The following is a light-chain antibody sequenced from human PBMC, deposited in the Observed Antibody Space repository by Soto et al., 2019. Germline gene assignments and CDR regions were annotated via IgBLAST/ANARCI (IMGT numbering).Light chain of an antibody. J-gene: IGKJ4*01. CDR2: AAS. Sequence: DLELTQSPSSLSASVGDTVTITCRASQSFSTYLNWYQQKPGKGPKLLIYAASVLRSGVPSRFSGSGSGPDFTLTINSLQPEDFGTYYCQQSYSTPLTFGGGTRVDIK. V-gene: IGKV1-39*01. CDR1: QSFSTY. CDR3: QQSYSTPLT.